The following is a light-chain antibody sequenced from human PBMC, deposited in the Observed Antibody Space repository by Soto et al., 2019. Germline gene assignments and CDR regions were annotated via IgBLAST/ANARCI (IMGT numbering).Light chain of an antibody. CDR2: GAS. J-gene: IGKJ2*01. CDR3: QQYNNWPYT. V-gene: IGKV3-15*01. CDR1: PSVGGN. Sequence: EMVVTQSPVTLSVSPGDRATLSCRASPSVGGNLAWYQQKPGQAPRLLIYGASTRATGIAARFSVSGSGTEFTLTISSLQSGDFAVYYCQQYNNWPYTFGQGTKLEIK.